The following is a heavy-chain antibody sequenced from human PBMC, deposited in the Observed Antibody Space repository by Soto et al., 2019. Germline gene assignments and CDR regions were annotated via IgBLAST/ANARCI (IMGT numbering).Heavy chain of an antibody. D-gene: IGHD3-3*01. CDR3: AILWSDYQKFDY. CDR2: ISGSGGTT. V-gene: IGHV3-23*01. Sequence: PGGSLRLSCAASGFTFSSYAMSWVRQAPGKGLEWVSGISGSGGTTFYADSVKGRFTISRDNSKNTLYLQMNSLRAEDTAVYYWAILWSDYQKFDYWGQGTLVTVSS. J-gene: IGHJ4*02. CDR1: GFTFSSYA.